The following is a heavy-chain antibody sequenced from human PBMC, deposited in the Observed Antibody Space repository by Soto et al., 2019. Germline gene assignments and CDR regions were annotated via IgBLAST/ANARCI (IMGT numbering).Heavy chain of an antibody. V-gene: IGHV3-23*01. CDR3: TTFKHLTYFDY. CDR1: GFTFSSYA. J-gene: IGHJ4*02. CDR2: ISGSGGST. Sequence: GGSLRLSCAASGFTFSSYAMSWVRQAPGKGLEWVSAISGSGGSTYYADSVKGRFTISRDNSKNTLYLQMNSLRAEDTAVYYCTTFKHLTYFDYWGQGTLVTVSS. D-gene: IGHD3-9*01.